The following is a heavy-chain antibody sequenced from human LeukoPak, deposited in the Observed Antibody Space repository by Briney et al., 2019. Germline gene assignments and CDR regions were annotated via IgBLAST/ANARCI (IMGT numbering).Heavy chain of an antibody. CDR2: IYSGGST. V-gene: IGHV3-53*01. CDR3: ARVDSSGYYYGGSLDY. J-gene: IGHJ4*02. CDR1: GFTVSSNY. D-gene: IGHD3-22*01. Sequence: GGSLRLSCAASGFTVSSNYMSWVRQAPGKGLEWVSVIYSGGSTYYADSVKGRFTISRDNSKNTLYLQMNSLRAEDTAVYYCARVDSSGYYYGGSLDYWGQGTLVTVSS.